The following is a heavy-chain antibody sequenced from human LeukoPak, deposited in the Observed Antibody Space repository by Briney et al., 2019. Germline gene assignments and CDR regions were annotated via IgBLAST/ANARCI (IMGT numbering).Heavy chain of an antibody. CDR3: ARDHSYSGYDIYGMDV. CDR1: GGSVSSGSYY. J-gene: IGHJ6*02. CDR2: IYYSGST. D-gene: IGHD5-12*01. Sequence: SETLSLTCTVSGGSVSSGSYYWSWIRQPPGKGLEWIGYIYYSGSTNYNPSLKSRVTISVDTSKNQFSLKLSSVTAADTAVYYCARDHSYSGYDIYGMDVWGQGTTVTVSS. V-gene: IGHV4-61*01.